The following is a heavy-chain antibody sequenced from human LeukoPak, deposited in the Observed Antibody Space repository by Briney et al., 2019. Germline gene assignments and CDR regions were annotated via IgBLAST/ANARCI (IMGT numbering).Heavy chain of an antibody. V-gene: IGHV4-39*01. CDR2: IYYSGST. CDR1: GGSISSSSYY. D-gene: IGHD2-15*01. J-gene: IGHJ3*02. CDR3: ARQGVRVVAATPNAFDI. Sequence: PSETLSLTCTVSGGSISSSSYYWGWIRQPPGKGLEWIGSIYYSGSTYYNPSLKSRVTISVDTSKNQFSLKLSSVTAADTAVYYCARQGVRVVAATPNAFDIWGQGTMVTVSS.